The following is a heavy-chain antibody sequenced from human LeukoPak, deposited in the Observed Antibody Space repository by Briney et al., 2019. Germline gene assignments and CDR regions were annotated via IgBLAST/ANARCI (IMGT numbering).Heavy chain of an antibody. Sequence: SETLSLTCTVSGGSISSSSYYWGWIRQPPGKGLEWIGTIYYSGNTYYNPSLKSRVTISVDTSKNRFSLRLSSVTAADTAVYYCARRAYSYGIFGYWGQGTLVTVSS. J-gene: IGHJ4*02. CDR3: ARRAYSYGIFGY. D-gene: IGHD5-18*01. CDR2: IYYSGNT. V-gene: IGHV4-39*01. CDR1: GGSISSSSYY.